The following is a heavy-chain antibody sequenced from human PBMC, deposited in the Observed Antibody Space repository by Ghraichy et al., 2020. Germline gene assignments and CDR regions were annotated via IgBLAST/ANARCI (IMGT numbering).Heavy chain of an antibody. J-gene: IGHJ6*02. CDR1: GFTVSRNY. Sequence: GGSLRLSCAASGFTVSRNYMTWVRQAPGKGLEWVSVIYSGDTTYYADSVKGRFTISRHSSKNTLCLQMNNLRAEDTATYYCAARNCKTNSCYRSFYYGVDVWGQGTTVIVSS. V-gene: IGHV3-53*04. D-gene: IGHD2-2*01. CDR2: IYSGDTT. CDR3: AARNCKTNSCYRSFYYGVDV.